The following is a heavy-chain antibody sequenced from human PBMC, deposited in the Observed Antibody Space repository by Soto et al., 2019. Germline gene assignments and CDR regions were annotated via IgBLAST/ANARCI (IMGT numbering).Heavy chain of an antibody. CDR2: MNHSGST. V-gene: IGHV4-34*01. Sequence: QVQLQQWGAGMVKPSGTLSLTCSVSGGSFSGHYWCWIRQRPGTGLEWYGEMNHSGSTNYNPSVKIRGTISVDTSKHQFCLQLSSVTDAHAAVYYCARGRPVKERHYMRYYYWDDMAVLGKGTTVTRSS. D-gene: IGHD3-10*01. CDR3: ARGRPVKERHYMRYYYWDDMAV. J-gene: IGHJ6*03. CDR1: GGSFSGHY.